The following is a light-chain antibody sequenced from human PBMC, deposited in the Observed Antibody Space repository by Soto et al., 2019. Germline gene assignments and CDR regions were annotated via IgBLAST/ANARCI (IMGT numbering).Light chain of an antibody. Sequence: EIVLTQSPDTLSLSPGERATLSCRASQSVSSSYLAWYQQKPGQAPRLLIYGASSRATGIPDRFSGSGSGTDFTLTISRLEPEDFAVYYFQQYGSSPFTFGPGTKVDIK. CDR3: QQYGSSPFT. CDR2: GAS. CDR1: QSVSSSY. V-gene: IGKV3-20*01. J-gene: IGKJ3*01.